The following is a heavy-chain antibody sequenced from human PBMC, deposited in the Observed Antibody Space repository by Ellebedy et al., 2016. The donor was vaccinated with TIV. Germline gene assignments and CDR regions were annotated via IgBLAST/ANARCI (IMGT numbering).Heavy chain of an antibody. V-gene: IGHV1-18*04. D-gene: IGHD3-16*01. CDR3: ARSGGGVSVTSFDV. CDR1: GYTFTSYG. CDR2: LSSYNGNT. J-gene: IGHJ3*01. Sequence: AASVKVSCKASGYTFTSYGISWVRQAPGRGLEWMGWLSSYNGNTQYAQKCQGRVTMNTDTYTSTTYMDLRGLRSDDTALYYGARSGGGVSVTSFDVWGQGTIFTVSS.